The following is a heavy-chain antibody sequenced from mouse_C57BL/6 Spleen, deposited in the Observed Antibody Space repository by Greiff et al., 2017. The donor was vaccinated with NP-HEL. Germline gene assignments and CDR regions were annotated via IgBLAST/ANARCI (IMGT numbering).Heavy chain of an antibody. CDR3: ARLDGSSYYYAMDY. Sequence: EVQRVESGGDLVKPGGSLKLSCAASGFTFSSYGMSWVRQTPDKRLEWVATISSGGSYTYYPDSVKGRFTISRDNAKNTLYLQMSSLKSEDTAMYYCARLDGSSYYYAMDYWGQGTSVTVSS. D-gene: IGHD1-1*01. V-gene: IGHV5-6*01. CDR2: ISSGGSYT. CDR1: GFTFSSYG. J-gene: IGHJ4*01.